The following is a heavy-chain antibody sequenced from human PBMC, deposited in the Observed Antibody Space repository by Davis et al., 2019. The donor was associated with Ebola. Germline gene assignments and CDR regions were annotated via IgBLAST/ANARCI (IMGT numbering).Heavy chain of an antibody. D-gene: IGHD5-12*01. J-gene: IGHJ6*04. CDR2: IRYDGSNK. CDR3: ARGGGYTISSYLPYYYFYGMDV. Sequence: GESLKISCAASGFTFSSYGMHWVRQAPGKGLEWVAFIRYDGSNKYYADSVKGRFTISRDNSGNSLFLQMNSLRMEDTALYYCARGGGYTISSYLPYYYFYGMDVWGKGTTVIVSS. CDR1: GFTFSSYG. V-gene: IGHV3-30*02.